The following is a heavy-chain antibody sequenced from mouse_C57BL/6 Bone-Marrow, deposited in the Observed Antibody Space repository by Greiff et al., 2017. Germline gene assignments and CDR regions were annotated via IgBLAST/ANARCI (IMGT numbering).Heavy chain of an antibody. CDR3: ARGFYAMDY. CDR1: GYTFTSYG. J-gene: IGHJ4*01. Sequence: VKLVESGAELARPGASVKLSCKASGYTFTSYGISWVKQSTGQGLEWIGELYPRSGNTYYNEKFKGKVTLTADKSSSTAYMELRSLTSEGSAVYFCARGFYAMDYWGPGTSVTVSS. V-gene: IGHV1-81*01. CDR2: LYPRSGNT.